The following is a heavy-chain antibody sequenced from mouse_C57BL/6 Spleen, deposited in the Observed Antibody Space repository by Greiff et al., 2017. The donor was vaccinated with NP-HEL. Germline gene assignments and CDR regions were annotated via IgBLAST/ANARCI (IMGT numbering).Heavy chain of an antibody. Sequence: QVQLKQSGAELVRPGASVTLSCKASGYTFTDYEMHWVKQTPVHGLEWIGAIDPETGGTAYNQKFKGKAILTADKSSSTAYMELRSLTSEDSAVYYCTRGELRRGGEDYWGQGTTLTVSS. CDR3: TRGELRRGGEDY. CDR2: IDPETGGT. D-gene: IGHD2-4*01. J-gene: IGHJ2*01. CDR1: GYTFTDYE. V-gene: IGHV1-15*01.